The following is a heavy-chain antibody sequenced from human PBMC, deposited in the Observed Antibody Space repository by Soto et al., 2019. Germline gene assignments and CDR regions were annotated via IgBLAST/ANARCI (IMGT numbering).Heavy chain of an antibody. Sequence: EVQLLESGGGLVQPGGSLRLSCAASGFTFSSYAMSWVRQAPGKGLEWVSAISGSGGSTYYADSVKGRFTISRDNSKNTLYLQMNSLRAEDTAVYYCAKGDCTNGVCYTKGYSSSWWRYYFDYWGQGTLVTVSS. CDR1: GFTFSSYA. CDR3: AKGDCTNGVCYTKGYSSSWWRYYFDY. CDR2: ISGSGGST. V-gene: IGHV3-23*01. D-gene: IGHD2-8*01. J-gene: IGHJ4*02.